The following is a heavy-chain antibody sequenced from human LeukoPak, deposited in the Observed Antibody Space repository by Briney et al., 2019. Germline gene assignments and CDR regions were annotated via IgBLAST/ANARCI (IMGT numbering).Heavy chain of an antibody. CDR3: TRDSGTYNWLDP. Sequence: GGSLRHSCAASGFTFSGSAIHWVRQSSGKGLEWVGHIDKKDNFYATTSAASVTGRFTISRDDSKNTAYLQMNSLKTEDTALYYCTRDSGTYNWLDPWGQGTLVTVSS. J-gene: IGHJ5*02. CDR2: IDKKDNFYAT. CDR1: GFTFSGSA. D-gene: IGHD1-26*01. V-gene: IGHV3-73*01.